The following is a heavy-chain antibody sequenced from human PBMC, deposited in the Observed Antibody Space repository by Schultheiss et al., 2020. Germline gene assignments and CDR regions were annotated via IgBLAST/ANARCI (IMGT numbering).Heavy chain of an antibody. V-gene: IGHV3-23*01. Sequence: EGSLRLSCAASGFSFNSHTMGWVRQAPGKGLEWVSDISGSGSSTYYGDSVKGRFTISRDNSKNTLYLQMNSLSAEDTAVYYCAKALRASSYDYWGQGTLVTVSS. CDR2: ISGSGSST. J-gene: IGHJ4*02. CDR1: GFSFNSHT. D-gene: IGHD2-2*01. CDR3: AKALRASSYDY.